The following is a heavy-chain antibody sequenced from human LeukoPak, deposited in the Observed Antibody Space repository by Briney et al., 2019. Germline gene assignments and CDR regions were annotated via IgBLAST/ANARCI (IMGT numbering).Heavy chain of an antibody. CDR3: ARESYWFGSLRYFDY. J-gene: IGHJ4*02. Sequence: SETLSLTCTVSGGSISSSYWSWLRQTPGKGLEWLGYIYYSGSTNYNPSLKSRVTISVDTSKNQFSLKLSSVTAAATAVYYCARESYWFGSLRYFDYWGQGTLVTVSS. D-gene: IGHD3-10*01. CDR1: GGSISSSY. V-gene: IGHV4-59*01. CDR2: IYYSGST.